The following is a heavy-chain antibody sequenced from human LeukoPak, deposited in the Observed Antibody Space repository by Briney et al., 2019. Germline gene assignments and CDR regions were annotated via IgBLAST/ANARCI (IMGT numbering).Heavy chain of an antibody. Sequence: PGGSLRLSCAASGFTFSSYAMNWVRQAPGKGLEWGSAINGRGDNTYYADSVKGRFTISRDNSKSTLFLRMNSLRAEDTAIYYCAKDRVSPGFNLFDPWGQGTLVTVSS. J-gene: IGHJ5*02. CDR2: INGRGDNT. D-gene: IGHD2/OR15-2a*01. CDR1: GFTFSSYA. CDR3: AKDRVSPGFNLFDP. V-gene: IGHV3-23*01.